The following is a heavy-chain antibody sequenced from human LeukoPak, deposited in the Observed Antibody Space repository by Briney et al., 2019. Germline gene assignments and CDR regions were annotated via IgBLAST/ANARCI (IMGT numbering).Heavy chain of an antibody. CDR1: GFTFSSYG. Sequence: GGSLRLSCAASGFTFSSYGMHWVRQAPGKGLEWVAVISYDGSNKYYADSVKGRFTISRDNSKNTLYLQMNSLRAEDTAVYYCAKDLVTYGSDAMRLDPWGQGTLVTVTS. CDR2: ISYDGSNK. D-gene: IGHD3-10*01. V-gene: IGHV3-30*18. J-gene: IGHJ5*02. CDR3: AKDLVTYGSDAMRLDP.